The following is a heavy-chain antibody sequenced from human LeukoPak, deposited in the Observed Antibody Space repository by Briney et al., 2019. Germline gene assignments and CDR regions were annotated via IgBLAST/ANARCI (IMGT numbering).Heavy chain of an antibody. CDR2: INPSGGIT. J-gene: IGHJ4*02. D-gene: IGHD4-17*01. CDR1: GYTFTSDY. CDR3: ARETGDHLDY. Sequence: ASVKGSCKASGYTFTSDYMHWVRQAPGQGLEWRGIINPSGGITSYAQKFQGRVTMTRDTSKSTVYMELSSLRSEATAVYYCARETGDHLDYWGQGTLVTVSS. V-gene: IGHV1-46*01.